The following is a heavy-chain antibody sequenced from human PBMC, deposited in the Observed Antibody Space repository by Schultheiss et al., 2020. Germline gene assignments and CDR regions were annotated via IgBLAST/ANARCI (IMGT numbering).Heavy chain of an antibody. J-gene: IGHJ2*01. CDR3: KPLLWFGELSSWYFDL. V-gene: IGHV4-38-2*02. CDR1: GYSISSGYY. D-gene: IGHD3-10*01. CDR2: IYHSGST. Sequence: SETLSLTCTVSGYSISSGYYWGWIRQPPGKGLEWIGSIYHSGSTYYNPSLKSRVTISVDTSKNQFSLKLSSVTAADTAVYYLKPLLWFGELSSWYFDLWGRGTLVTVSS.